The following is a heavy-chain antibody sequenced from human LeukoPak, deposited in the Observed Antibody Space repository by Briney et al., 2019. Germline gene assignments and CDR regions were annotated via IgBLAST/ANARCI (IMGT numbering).Heavy chain of an antibody. D-gene: IGHD3-10*01. V-gene: IGHV3-9*03. J-gene: IGHJ6*02. Sequence: GGSLRLSCAASGFTFDAYAMHWVRQAPGKGLEWVSGINGNSGSIGYADSVKGRFTISRDNAKNSLYLQMNSLRVEDMALYYCAKSPYIMVRGGDYGMDVWGQGTTVTVSS. CDR1: GFTFDAYA. CDR2: INGNSGSI. CDR3: AKSPYIMVRGGDYGMDV.